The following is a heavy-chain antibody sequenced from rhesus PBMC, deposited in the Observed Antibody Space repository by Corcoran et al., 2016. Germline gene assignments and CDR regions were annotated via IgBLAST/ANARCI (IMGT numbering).Heavy chain of an antibody. J-gene: IGHJ4*01. CDR3: ASGGRRGFDY. D-gene: IGHD1-14*01. CDR2: IYGSGSST. V-gene: IGHV4-169*02. CDR1: GGSISSSY. Sequence: QLQLQESGPGLVKPSETLSVTCAVSGGSISSSYWSWIRQAPGKGLEWIGYIYGSGSSTNHNPSRKSRVTRSVDTSKNQLSLKLSAVTAADTAVYYCASGGRRGFDYWGQGVLVTVSP.